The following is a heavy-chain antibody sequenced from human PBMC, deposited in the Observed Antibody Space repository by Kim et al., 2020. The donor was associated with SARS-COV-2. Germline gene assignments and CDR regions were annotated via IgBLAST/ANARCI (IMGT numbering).Heavy chain of an antibody. D-gene: IGHD6-19*01. V-gene: IGHV3-21*01. CDR3: ASPRTAYRSGEYRC. CDR2: ISSSSSYI. CDR1: GFTFSSYS. J-gene: IGHJ4*02. Sequence: GGSLRLSCAASGFTFSSYSMNWVRQAPGKGLEWVSSISSSSSYIYYADSVKGRFTISRDNAKNSLYLQMNSLRAEDTAVYYCASPRTAYRSGEYRCWGQGTLVTVSS.